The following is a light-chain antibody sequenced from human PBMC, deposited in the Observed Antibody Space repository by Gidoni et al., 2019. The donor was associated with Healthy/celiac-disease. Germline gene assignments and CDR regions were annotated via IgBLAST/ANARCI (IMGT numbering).Light chain of an antibody. CDR2: KAS. CDR3: QQYYSYWT. V-gene: IGKV1-5*03. Sequence: DIQMSQSPSTLSASVGARVTITCRASQSISSWLSWYQQKPGKAPKLLIYKASSLESWVPSRFSCSGSGTEFTLTISCLPPEDFATYYCQQYYSYWTFGQGTKVEIK. CDR1: QSISSW. J-gene: IGKJ1*01.